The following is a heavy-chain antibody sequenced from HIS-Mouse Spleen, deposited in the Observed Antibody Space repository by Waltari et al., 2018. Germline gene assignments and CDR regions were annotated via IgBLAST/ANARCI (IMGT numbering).Heavy chain of an antibody. J-gene: IGHJ4*02. D-gene: IGHD3-3*01. CDR2: MNPNSGNT. V-gene: IGHV1-8*01. Sequence: QVQLVQSGAEVKKPGASVKVSCKAAGYTFPSYDINWVRQATGQGLEWMGWMNPNSGNTGYAQKFQGRVTMTRNTSISTAYMELSSLRSEDTAVYYCARGSGYYDFWSGYYDYWGQGTLVTVSS. CDR3: ARGSGYYDFWSGYYDY. CDR1: GYTFPSYD.